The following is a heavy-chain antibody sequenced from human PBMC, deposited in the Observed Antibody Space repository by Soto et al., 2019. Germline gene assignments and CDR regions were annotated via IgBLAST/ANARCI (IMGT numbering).Heavy chain of an antibody. D-gene: IGHD2-15*01. Sequence: GSLRLSCAASGFTFSSYWMSWVRQAPGKGLEWVANIKQDGSEKYYVDSVKGRFTISRGNAKNSLYLQMNSLRAEDTAVYYCARTRDIVVEYYFDYWGQGTLVTVSS. CDR2: IKQDGSEK. V-gene: IGHV3-7*01. J-gene: IGHJ4*02. CDR3: ARTRDIVVEYYFDY. CDR1: GFTFSSYW.